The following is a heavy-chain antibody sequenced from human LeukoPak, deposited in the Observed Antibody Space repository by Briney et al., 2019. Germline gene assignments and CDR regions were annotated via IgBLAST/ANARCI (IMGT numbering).Heavy chain of an antibody. D-gene: IGHD6-13*01. J-gene: IGHJ4*02. CDR2: IYTSGTT. Sequence: SQTLSLTCTVSGGSISSGNYYYSWIRQPAGKGLEWLGRIYTSGTTNYNPSLKSRVTISVDTSKNQFSLKLSSVTAADTAVYYCARERTELIAAAGTFDYWGQGTLVTVSS. CDR1: GGSISSGNYY. CDR3: ARERTELIAAAGTFDY. V-gene: IGHV4-61*02.